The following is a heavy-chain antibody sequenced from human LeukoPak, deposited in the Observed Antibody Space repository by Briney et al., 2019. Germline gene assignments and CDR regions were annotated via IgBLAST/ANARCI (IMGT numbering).Heavy chain of an antibody. CDR2: IWYDESNK. CDR1: GFTFSSYG. J-gene: IGHJ5*02. CDR3: AKIGSAGTLLYWFDP. V-gene: IGHV3-33*06. Sequence: GRSLRLSCAASGFTFSSYGMHWVRQAPGKGLEWVTIIWYDESNKYYADSVKGRFTISRGNSKNTLYLQMNSLRAEDTAVYYCAKIGSAGTLLYWFDPWGQGTLVTVSS. D-gene: IGHD1/OR15-1a*01.